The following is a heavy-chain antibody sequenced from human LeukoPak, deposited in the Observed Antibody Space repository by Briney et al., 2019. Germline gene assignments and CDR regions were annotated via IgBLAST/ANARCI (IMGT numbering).Heavy chain of an antibody. V-gene: IGHV4-38-2*01. CDR2: IYHIGST. Sequence: SETLSLTCGVSGYSISRGYYWAWIRQPPEKGLEWIGTIYHIGSTYYNPSLESRVTISVDTSKNEFSLNLNSVTAADTAVHYCARAGWIITSGIDYWGQGALVTVSS. CDR1: GYSISRGYY. CDR3: ARAGWIITSGIDY. D-gene: IGHD1-20*01. J-gene: IGHJ4*02.